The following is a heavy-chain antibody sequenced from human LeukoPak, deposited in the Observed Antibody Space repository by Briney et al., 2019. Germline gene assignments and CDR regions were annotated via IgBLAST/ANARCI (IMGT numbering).Heavy chain of an antibody. Sequence: SGTLSLTCAVSGGSISSGGYSWSWIRQPPGKGLEWIGYIYHSGSTYYNPSLKSRVTISVDRSKNQFSLKLSSVTAADTAVYYCARGGDSSGYYSDYWGQGTLVTVSS. V-gene: IGHV4-30-2*01. CDR3: ARGGDSSGYYSDY. CDR1: GGSISSGGYS. J-gene: IGHJ4*02. CDR2: IYHSGST. D-gene: IGHD3-22*01.